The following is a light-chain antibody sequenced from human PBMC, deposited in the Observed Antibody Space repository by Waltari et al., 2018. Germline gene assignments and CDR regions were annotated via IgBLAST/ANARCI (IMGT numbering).Light chain of an antibody. CDR2: EVS. J-gene: IGLJ1*01. V-gene: IGLV2-14*01. CDR1: DSDVGAYHF. Sequence: QSALTQPASVSGSPGQSIPISCAGTDSDVGAYHFVSWYQQNPGKAPHLIIYEVSNRPSGISNRFSASKSGNTASLTISGLQAEDEADYYCSSYTTSSAPGVFGTGTRVTVL. CDR3: SSYTTSSAPGV.